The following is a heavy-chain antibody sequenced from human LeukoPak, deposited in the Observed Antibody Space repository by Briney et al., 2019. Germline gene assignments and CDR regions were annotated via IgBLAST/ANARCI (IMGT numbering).Heavy chain of an antibody. D-gene: IGHD2-15*01. J-gene: IGHJ4*02. V-gene: IGHV4-4*07. Sequence: SETLSLTCTVSGGSISSYYWSWIRQPAGKGLEWIGRIYTSGSTNYNPSLKSRVTMSVDTSKNQFSLKLSSVTAADTAVYYCAREGVVVVAANPHGDAYYFDYWGQGTLATVSS. CDR1: GGSISSYY. CDR2: IYTSGST. CDR3: AREGVVVVAANPHGDAYYFDY.